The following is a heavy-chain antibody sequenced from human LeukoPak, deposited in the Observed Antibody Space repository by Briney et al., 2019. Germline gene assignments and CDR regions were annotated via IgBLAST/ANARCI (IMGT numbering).Heavy chain of an antibody. J-gene: IGHJ3*02. Sequence: AEGSLRLSCAASGFTFSTYWMHWVRQAPGKGLVWVSRINSDGSRYADSVKGRFTISRDNAKNTLYLQMNSLRAEDTAVYYCARDRGSYDAFDIWGQGTMVTVSS. CDR1: GFTFSTYW. V-gene: IGHV3-74*03. D-gene: IGHD1-26*01. CDR2: INSDGS. CDR3: ARDRGSYDAFDI.